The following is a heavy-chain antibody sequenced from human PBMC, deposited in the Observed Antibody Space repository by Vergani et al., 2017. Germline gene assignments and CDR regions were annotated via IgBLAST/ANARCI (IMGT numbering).Heavy chain of an antibody. J-gene: IGHJ1*01. Sequence: EVQLLESGGGLVQPGGSLRLSCAASGFTFSSYAMSWVRQAPGKGLEWVSALSGSGGSTHYADSVKGRFTISRDNSKNTLYLQMNSLRAEDTAVYYCAKTLSSGWDECFQHWGQGTLVTVSS. V-gene: IGHV3-23*01. D-gene: IGHD6-19*01. CDR3: AKTLSSGWDECFQH. CDR2: LSGSGGST. CDR1: GFTFSSYA.